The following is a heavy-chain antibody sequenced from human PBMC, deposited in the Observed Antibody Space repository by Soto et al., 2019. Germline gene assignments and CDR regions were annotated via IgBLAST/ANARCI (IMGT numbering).Heavy chain of an antibody. Sequence: GGPLRLSCAVSGFSVSNTHMAWVRQAPGKGLAWLPLLYPGGSTYFPVSVERRFTISRHNSKNTVYLQMHSLRAEDTAQYYCARAPGGSNWIYWYFDLWGRGTLVTVSS. CDR3: ARAPGGSNWIYWYFDL. CDR2: LYPGGST. V-gene: IGHV3-53*01. J-gene: IGHJ2*01. CDR1: GFSVSNTH. D-gene: IGHD1-26*01.